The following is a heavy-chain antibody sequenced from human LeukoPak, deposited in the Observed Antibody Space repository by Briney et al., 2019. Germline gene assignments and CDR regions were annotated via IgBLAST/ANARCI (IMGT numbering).Heavy chain of an antibody. V-gene: IGHV3-21*01. D-gene: IGHD3-10*01. CDR1: GFTFSSYS. J-gene: IGHJ5*02. CDR3: ARDSEVRGVITWFDP. CDR2: ISSSSSYI. Sequence: GGSLRLSCAASGFTFSSYSMNWVRQAPGKGLEWVSSISSSSSYIYYADSVKGRFTISRDNAKNSLYLQMNSLRAEDTAVYYCARDSEVRGVITWFDPWGQGTLVTVSS.